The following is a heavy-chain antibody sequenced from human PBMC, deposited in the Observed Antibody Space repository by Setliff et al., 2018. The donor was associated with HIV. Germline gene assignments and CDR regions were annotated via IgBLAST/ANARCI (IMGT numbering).Heavy chain of an antibody. CDR3: VRDPDYNDSPCGFDF. CDR2: ISSSGSTI. J-gene: IGHJ3*01. D-gene: IGHD4-17*01. V-gene: IGHV3-48*03. CDR1: GFTFSSYE. Sequence: GGSLRLSCAASGFTFSSYEMNWVRQAPGKGLEWVSYISSSGSTIYYADSVKGRFTISRDNAKNSLYLQMNSLRAEDTAVYYCVRDPDYNDSPCGFDFWGQGTMVTVSS.